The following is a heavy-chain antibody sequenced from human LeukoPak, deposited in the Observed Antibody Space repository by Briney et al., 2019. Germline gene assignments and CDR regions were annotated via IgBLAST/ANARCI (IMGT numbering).Heavy chain of an antibody. J-gene: IGHJ6*02. CDR1: GFTFSSYE. Sequence: GGSLRLSCAASGFTFSSYEMNWVRQAPGKGLEWVSYISSSGSTIYYADSVKSRFTISRDNAKNSLYLQMNSLRAEDTAVYYCARDGLMATEDYYYGMDVWGQGTTVTVSS. D-gene: IGHD5-12*01. V-gene: IGHV3-48*03. CDR3: ARDGLMATEDYYYGMDV. CDR2: ISSSGSTI.